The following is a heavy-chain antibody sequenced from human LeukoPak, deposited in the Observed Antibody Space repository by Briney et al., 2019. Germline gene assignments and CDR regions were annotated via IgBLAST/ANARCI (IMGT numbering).Heavy chain of an antibody. CDR3: ARGTVAGKGNWFDP. D-gene: IGHD6-19*01. CDR1: GGSISSSSYY. Sequence: SETLSLTCTVSGGSISSSSYYWGWLRQPPGRGLEWLGSIYYSGSTYYNPSLKSRVTISVDTSKNQFSLKLSSVTAADTAVYYCARGTVAGKGNWFDPWGQGTLVTVSS. J-gene: IGHJ5*02. CDR2: IYYSGST. V-gene: IGHV4-39*07.